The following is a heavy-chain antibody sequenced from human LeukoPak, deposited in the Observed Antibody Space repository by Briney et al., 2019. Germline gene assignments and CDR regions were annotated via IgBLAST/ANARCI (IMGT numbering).Heavy chain of an antibody. CDR3: ARVNLRGSNYNWFDP. D-gene: IGHD3-10*01. CDR2: ITPVIETA. V-gene: IGHV1-69*08. J-gene: IGHJ5*02. CDR1: GGTFLSHT. Sequence: SVKVPCKTSGGTFLSHTSSWVRQAPGKGLEWMGKITPVIETANYAQTFQGRVSIYADKSTTTVYMDLSGLRPDDTAVYYCARVNLRGSNYNWFDPWGQGTRVTVSS.